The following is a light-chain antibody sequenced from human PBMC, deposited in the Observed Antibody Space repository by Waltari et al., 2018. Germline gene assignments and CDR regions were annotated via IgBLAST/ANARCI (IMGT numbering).Light chain of an antibody. CDR2: DVA. J-gene: IGLJ2*01. Sequence: SALTQPASVSGSPGQSIIISCTGTSRDVGDYHYVSWYQHRPGKAPTLMLYDVAKRPSVISNRFSGSKSGNTASLTISGLQPEDEADYYCCSYAGSDTLVFGGGTKLTVL. CDR1: SRDVGDYHY. V-gene: IGLV2-23*02. CDR3: CSYAGSDTLV.